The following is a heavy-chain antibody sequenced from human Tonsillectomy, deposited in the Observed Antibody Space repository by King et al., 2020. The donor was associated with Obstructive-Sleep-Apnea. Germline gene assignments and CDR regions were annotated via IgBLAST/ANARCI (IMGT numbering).Heavy chain of an antibody. CDR1: GFTFSSYS. J-gene: IGHJ4*02. CDR2: ISIGCTTL. D-gene: IGHD3-22*01. V-gene: IGHV3-48*04. CDR3: AREGGYYDSSGYAPIFDY. Sequence: VQLVESGGGLVQPGGSLRLSCAASGFTFSSYSLYWVRHAPGTGMYWLSYISIGCTTLYYADSVQGRLTISRDNAKQSLSLQINSPGAEDTAVYFCAREGGYYDSSGYAPIFDYWGQGTLVTVPS.